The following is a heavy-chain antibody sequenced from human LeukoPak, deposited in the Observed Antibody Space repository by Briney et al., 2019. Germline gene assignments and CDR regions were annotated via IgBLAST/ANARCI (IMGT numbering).Heavy chain of an antibody. Sequence: GGSLRLSCAASGFTFSSYAMHWVRQAPGKGRGWVADISYDGSNKYYADSVKGRFTISRDNSKNTLYLQMNSLRAEDTAVYYCARDQLRFLEWSWDYWGQGTLVTVSS. J-gene: IGHJ4*02. CDR2: ISYDGSNK. CDR1: GFTFSSYA. CDR3: ARDQLRFLEWSWDY. D-gene: IGHD3-3*01. V-gene: IGHV3-30*04.